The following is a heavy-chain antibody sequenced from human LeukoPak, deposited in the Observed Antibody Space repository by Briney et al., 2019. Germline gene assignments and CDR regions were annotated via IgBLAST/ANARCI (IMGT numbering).Heavy chain of an antibody. CDR3: ARGGNYYDSSGYYFDY. D-gene: IGHD3-22*01. Sequence: SETLSLTCTVSGGSISSYYWSWIRQPPGKGLEWIGYIYYSGSTNYNPSLKSRVTISVDTSKNQFFLKLSSVTAADTAVYYCARGGNYYDSSGYYFDYWGQGTLVTVSS. J-gene: IGHJ4*02. CDR2: IYYSGST. CDR1: GGSISSYY. V-gene: IGHV4-59*01.